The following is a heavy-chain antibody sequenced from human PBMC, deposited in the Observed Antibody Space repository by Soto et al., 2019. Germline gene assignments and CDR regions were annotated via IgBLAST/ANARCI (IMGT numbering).Heavy chain of an antibody. CDR1: GGTFINSA. V-gene: IGHV1-69*06. CDR3: APSSGLLGQYSAVPDE. CDR2: IIPLFGST. J-gene: IGHJ4*02. D-gene: IGHD5-12*01. Sequence: QVQLVQSGAVVSTPGSSVKVSCKASGGTFINSAITWVRQAPRQGLEWVGMIIPLFGSTNSAPKFRGRVTFTADTSTSTSCMELTRLKPTDTAVYSCAPSSGLLGQYSAVPDEWGQGTLVTVSS.